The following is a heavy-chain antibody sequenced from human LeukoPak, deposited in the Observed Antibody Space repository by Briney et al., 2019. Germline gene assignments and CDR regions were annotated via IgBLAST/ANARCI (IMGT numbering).Heavy chain of an antibody. Sequence: AESLQISCKGSGYSFTSYWIGWLRQMPGKGLEWMGIIYPGDSGTRYSPSFQGQVTISADKSISTAYLQWSSLKASDTAMYYCARRGSSGYYYDFQHWGQGTLVTVSS. CDR3: ARRGSSGYYYDFQH. CDR2: IYPGDSGT. V-gene: IGHV5-51*01. D-gene: IGHD3-22*01. CDR1: GYSFTSYW. J-gene: IGHJ1*01.